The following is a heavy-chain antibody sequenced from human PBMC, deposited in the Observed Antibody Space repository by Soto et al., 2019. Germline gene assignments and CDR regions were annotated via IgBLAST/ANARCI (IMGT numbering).Heavy chain of an antibody. CDR3: AKQLSYDSSGYFFGAFDI. D-gene: IGHD3-22*01. Sequence: SVKVSCKASGGTFSSYAISWVRQAPGQGLEWMGGIIPIFGTANYAQKFQGRVTITADESTSTAYMELSSLGSEDTAVYYCAKQLSYDSSGYFFGAFDIWSQGTMVTVSS. CDR2: IIPIFGTA. J-gene: IGHJ3*02. V-gene: IGHV1-69*13. CDR1: GGTFSSYA.